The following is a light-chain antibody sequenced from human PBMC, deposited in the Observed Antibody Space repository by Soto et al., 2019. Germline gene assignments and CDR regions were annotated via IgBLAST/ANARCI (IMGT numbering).Light chain of an antibody. V-gene: IGKV1-27*01. CDR1: QDISNY. J-gene: IGKJ1*01. CDR3: QKYNSAPQT. Sequence: DIQMTQSPSSLSASVGDRVTITCRASQDISNYLAWYQQRPGKVPKLLINAASTLQSGVPSRFSGSGSGTDFTLTISSLQPEDVATYYCQKYNSAPQTFGQGTKVEI. CDR2: AAS.